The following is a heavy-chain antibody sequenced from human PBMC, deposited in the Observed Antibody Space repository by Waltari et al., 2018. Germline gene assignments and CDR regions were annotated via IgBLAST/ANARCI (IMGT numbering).Heavy chain of an antibody. V-gene: IGHV4-4*07. J-gene: IGHJ5*02. CDR3: ARDFWSGDHMPGWFDP. Sequence: QVQLQESGPGLVKPSETLSLTCTVSGGSIGSYYWSWLRQPAGKGLEWIGRIYTSGGTTYTPSLKIRVTMAVDTSKNQFSLKLSSVTAADTAVYYCARDFWSGDHMPGWFDPWGQGTLVTVSS. D-gene: IGHD3-3*01. CDR1: GGSIGSYY. CDR2: IYTSGGT.